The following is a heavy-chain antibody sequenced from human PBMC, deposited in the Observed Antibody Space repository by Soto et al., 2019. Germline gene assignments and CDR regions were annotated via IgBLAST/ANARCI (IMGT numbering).Heavy chain of an antibody. CDR3: AKGRGALAVVSNWFDP. CDR2: INWNSGSI. V-gene: IGHV3-9*01. J-gene: IGHJ5*02. CDR1: GFTFEDYA. D-gene: IGHD3-22*01. Sequence: EVQLVESGGGLVQPGRSLRLSCAAFGFTFEDYAMHWIRQTPGKGLEWVAGINWNSGSIGYADSVKGRFTISRDNANTSLYLQMDSLSTEDTALYFCAKGRGALAVVSNWFDPWGQGTLVTVSS.